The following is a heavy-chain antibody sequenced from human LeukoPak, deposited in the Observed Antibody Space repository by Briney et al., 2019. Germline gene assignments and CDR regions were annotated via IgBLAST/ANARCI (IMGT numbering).Heavy chain of an antibody. CDR3: AKDRVFELWFEAASPYSFDS. CDR1: GFTFSSYG. CDR2: IRYDGSNK. V-gene: IGHV3-30*02. Sequence: GGSLRLSCAASGFTFSSYGMHWVRRAPGKGLEWVAYIRYDGSNKYYADSVKGRFTISRDISKNTLYLQMNSLRAEDTAVYYCAKDRVFELWFEAASPYSFDSWGQGTLVTVSS. J-gene: IGHJ4*02. D-gene: IGHD3-10*01.